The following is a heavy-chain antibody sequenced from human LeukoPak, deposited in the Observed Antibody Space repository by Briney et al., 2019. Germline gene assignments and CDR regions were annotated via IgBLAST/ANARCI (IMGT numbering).Heavy chain of an antibody. V-gene: IGHV3-30*09. D-gene: IGHD2-2*03. Sequence: PGGSPRLSCAASGFTFSGYPIHWVRQAPGKGLEWVAVISYDGSNKYYADSVKGRFAISRDNSKNTLYLQMNSLRAEDTAVYYCARVDDLDAFDMWGQGTMVTVSS. J-gene: IGHJ3*02. CDR2: ISYDGSNK. CDR3: ARVDDLDAFDM. CDR1: GFTFSGYP.